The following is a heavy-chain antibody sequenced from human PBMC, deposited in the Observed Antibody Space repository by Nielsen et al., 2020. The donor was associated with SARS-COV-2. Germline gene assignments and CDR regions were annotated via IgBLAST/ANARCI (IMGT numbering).Heavy chain of an antibody. CDR1: GYSFTSYW. D-gene: IGHD3-22*01. CDR3: AGRDSSSWYGFAFDI. J-gene: IGHJ3*02. Sequence: GESLKISCKGSGYSFTSYWIGWVRQMPGKGLEWMGIIYPGDSDTRYSPSFQGQVTISADTSISTAFLQWSSLKASDTAMYYCAGRDSSSWYGFAFDIWGQGTMVTVSS. CDR2: IYPGDSDT. V-gene: IGHV5-51*01.